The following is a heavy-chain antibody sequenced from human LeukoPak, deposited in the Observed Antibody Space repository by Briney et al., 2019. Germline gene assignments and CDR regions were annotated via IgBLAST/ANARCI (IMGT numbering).Heavy chain of an antibody. CDR3: AGYYYYMDV. Sequence: GGSLRLSCAASGFTFSNYAMSWVRQAPGKGLEWVSGISGSGGSTYHADSVKGRFTVSRDNAKNSLYLQLSSLRAEDTAVYYCAGYYYYMDVWGKGTTVTISS. J-gene: IGHJ6*03. CDR2: ISGSGGST. CDR1: GFTFSNYA. V-gene: IGHV3-23*01.